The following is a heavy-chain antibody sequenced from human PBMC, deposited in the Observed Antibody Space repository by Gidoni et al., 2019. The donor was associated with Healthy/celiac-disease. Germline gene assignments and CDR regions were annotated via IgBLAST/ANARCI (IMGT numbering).Heavy chain of an antibody. CDR3: ARLYCGGDCYSGNY. D-gene: IGHD2-21*02. CDR2: ISSSGSTI. J-gene: IGHJ4*02. CDR1: GFTCRRYE. Sequence: EVQLVEAGGGLVQPGGSLSLSCAASGFTCRRYEMNWVRQAPGKGLEWVSYISSSGSTIYYADSVKGRFTISRDNAKNSLYLQMNSLRAEDTAVYYCARLYCGGDCYSGNYWGQGTLVTVSS. V-gene: IGHV3-48*03.